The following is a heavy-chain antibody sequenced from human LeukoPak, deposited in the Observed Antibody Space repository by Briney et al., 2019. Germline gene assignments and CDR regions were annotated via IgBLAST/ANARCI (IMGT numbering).Heavy chain of an antibody. J-gene: IGHJ4*02. CDR1: GFTFSSYS. V-gene: IGHV3-21*01. D-gene: IGHD3-10*01. CDR3: PREWRDYGSGMT. CDR2: ISSSSYI. Sequence: GGSLRLSCAASGFTFSSYSMNWVRQAPGKGLEWVSSISSSSYIYYADSVKGRFTISRDNTKNSLYLQMNSLRAADTAVVYCPREWRDYGSGMTGGQGTLVTVSS.